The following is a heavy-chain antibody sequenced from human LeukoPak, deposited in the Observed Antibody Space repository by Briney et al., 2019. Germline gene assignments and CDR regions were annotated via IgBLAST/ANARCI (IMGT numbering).Heavy chain of an antibody. CDR1: GYTFTGYY. V-gene: IGHV1-2*02. Sequence: ASVKVSCKASGYTFTGYYIHWVRQAPGQGLEWMGWVNPNSDGTDYAQKFQGRVTMTSDASVNTAYMELSRLTSDDTAMYYCARGETWWEQRRYFDFWGQGTLATVSS. D-gene: IGHD1-26*01. J-gene: IGHJ4*02. CDR3: ARGETWWEQRRYFDF. CDR2: VNPNSDGT.